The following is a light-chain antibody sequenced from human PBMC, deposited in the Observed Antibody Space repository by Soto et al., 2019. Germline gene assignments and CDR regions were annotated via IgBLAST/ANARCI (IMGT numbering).Light chain of an antibody. V-gene: IGKV2-28*01. CDR2: MGS. Sequence: DIVMTQSPVALPVTPGEPASISCRASQSLLSGNGNHYLNWYLQKPGQPPQLLIYMGSTRASGVPDRFSGSGSGADFTLKISRVEAADVGVYYCLQDLQTPPTFGQGTRLEI. J-gene: IGKJ5*01. CDR3: LQDLQTPPT. CDR1: QSLLSGNGNHY.